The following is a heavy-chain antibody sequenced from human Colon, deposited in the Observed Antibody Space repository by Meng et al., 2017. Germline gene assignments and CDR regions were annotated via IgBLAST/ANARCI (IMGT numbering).Heavy chain of an antibody. Sequence: QVELKESGPGLVEPSGTLSLTCAVSGDSISSSNYWSWVRQPPGKGLEWIGQIYLSGSPSYNPSLESRVTISVDKSKNQLSLRLTSVTAADTAIYYCARHGGWHFDYWGQGTLVTVSS. CDR2: IYLSGSP. D-gene: IGHD6-19*01. J-gene: IGHJ4*02. V-gene: IGHV4-4*02. CDR1: GDSISSSNY. CDR3: ARHGGWHFDY.